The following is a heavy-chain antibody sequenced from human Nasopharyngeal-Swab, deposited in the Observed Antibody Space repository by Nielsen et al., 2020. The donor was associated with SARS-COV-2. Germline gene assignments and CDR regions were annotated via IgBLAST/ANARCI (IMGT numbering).Heavy chain of an antibody. CDR1: GFTFISYG. D-gene: IGHD5-18*01. CDR3: ARDFAWGVDTATV. V-gene: IGHV3-33*01. CDR2: IWYDGSNK. Sequence: GGSLRPSVAASGFTFISYGMHWVGQPPGKGLEWVPVIWYDGSNKYYADSVKGRFTIPRDNSKKTLYLQMNSLRAEDTAVYYCARDFAWGVDTATVWGQGTTVTVSS. J-gene: IGHJ6*02.